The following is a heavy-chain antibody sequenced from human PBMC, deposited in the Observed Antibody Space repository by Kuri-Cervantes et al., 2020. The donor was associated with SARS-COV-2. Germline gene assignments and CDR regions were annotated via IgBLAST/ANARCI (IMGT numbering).Heavy chain of an antibody. Sequence: ASVKVSCKASGYTCTGYYMHWVRQAPAQGLEWMGWLNPKSGGSNYAQKFQGRVTMTRDTSISTAYMELSRLRSDDTAVYYCARDPGASSSDYFDYWGQGTPVTVSS. D-gene: IGHD6-6*01. CDR2: LNPKSGGS. CDR3: ARDPGASSSDYFDY. J-gene: IGHJ4*02. CDR1: GYTCTGYY. V-gene: IGHV1-2*02.